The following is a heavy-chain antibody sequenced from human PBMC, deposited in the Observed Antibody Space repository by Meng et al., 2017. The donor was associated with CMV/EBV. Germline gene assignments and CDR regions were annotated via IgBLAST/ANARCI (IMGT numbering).Heavy chain of an antibody. Sequence: GESLKISCAASGFTFSSYGMHWVRQAPGKGLEWVAFIRYDGSNKYYADSVKGRFTISRDNSKNTLYLQMNSLRAEDTAVYYCAKARTGTPYYFDYWGQGTLVTVSS. CDR3: AKARTGTPYYFDY. D-gene: IGHD1-7*01. CDR2: IRYDGSNK. J-gene: IGHJ4*02. V-gene: IGHV3-30*02. CDR1: GFTFSSYG.